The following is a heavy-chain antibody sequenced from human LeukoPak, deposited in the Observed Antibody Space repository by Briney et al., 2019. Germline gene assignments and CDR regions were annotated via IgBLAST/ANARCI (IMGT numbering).Heavy chain of an antibody. V-gene: IGHV3-7*01. CDR3: ARRGGSSSRRSPIDY. J-gene: IGHJ4*02. CDR1: GFTFSDYW. Sequence: GGSLRLSCTASGFTFSDYWMTWVRQAPGKGPEWVANIKQDASQRYYVDSVRGRFTISRDNAKNSLFLQMNGLRAEDTAVYYCARRGGSSSRRSPIDYWGQGTLVTVSS. D-gene: IGHD6-6*01. CDR2: IKQDASQR.